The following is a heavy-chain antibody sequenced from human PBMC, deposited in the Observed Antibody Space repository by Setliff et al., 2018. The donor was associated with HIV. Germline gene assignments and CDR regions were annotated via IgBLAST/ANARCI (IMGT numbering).Heavy chain of an antibody. D-gene: IGHD6-19*01. J-gene: IGHJ4*02. V-gene: IGHV3-48*01. CDR1: GFTFSIYG. CDR3: ARDSSSDWYYGKSHDN. CDR2: ISSSSSTI. Sequence: SCAASGFTFSIYGMNWVRQAPGEGLEWVSYISSSSSTIYYADSVKGRFTISRDNAGDSLYLQMNSLRVEDTAVYFCARDSSSDWYYGKSHDNWGQGTLVTVSS.